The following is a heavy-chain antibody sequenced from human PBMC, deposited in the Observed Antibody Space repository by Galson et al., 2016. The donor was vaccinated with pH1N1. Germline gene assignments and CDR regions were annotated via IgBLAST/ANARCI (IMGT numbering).Heavy chain of an antibody. CDR3: VRELRGGTFDV. D-gene: IGHD3-16*01. CDR1: GYTFTGYY. CDR2: IIPNSGDT. J-gene: IGHJ3*01. Sequence: VKVSCKASGYTFTGYYMHWVRQAPGQGLEWMGLIIPNSGDTNYAKKFQGRVTMTRDTSISAAYMELTRLTSDDTAVYYCVRELRGGTFDVWGQGTMVTVSS. V-gene: IGHV1-2*02.